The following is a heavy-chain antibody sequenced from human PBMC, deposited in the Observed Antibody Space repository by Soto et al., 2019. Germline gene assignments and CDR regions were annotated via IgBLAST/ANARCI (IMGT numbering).Heavy chain of an antibody. CDR1: GGTFSTDS. Sequence: QGQLVQSGAEVKKPGSSVKVSCKASGGTFSTDSISWVRQAPGQGLEWLGGIIPMFGTANNAQKFQGRGTITAEESTSTAYMGLSSLRSEDTAVYCCARPTDGYYGMDVWGQGTKVTVSS. CDR2: IIPMFGTA. J-gene: IGHJ6*02. CDR3: ARPTDGYYGMDV. V-gene: IGHV1-69*12.